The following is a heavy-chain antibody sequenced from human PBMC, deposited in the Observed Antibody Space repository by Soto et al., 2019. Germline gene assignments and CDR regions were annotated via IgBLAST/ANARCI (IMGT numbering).Heavy chain of an antibody. D-gene: IGHD2-2*01. J-gene: IGHJ6*02. CDR2: INVGNGNT. CDR1: GYTFTSYA. CDR3: ARIVVVPAARYGMDV. V-gene: IGHV1-3*01. Sequence: ASVKVSCKASGYTFTSYAMHWVRQAPGQRLEWMGWINVGNGNTKYSQKFQGRVTMTTDTSTSTAYMELRSLRSDDTAVYYCARIVVVPAARYGMDVWGQGTTVTVSS.